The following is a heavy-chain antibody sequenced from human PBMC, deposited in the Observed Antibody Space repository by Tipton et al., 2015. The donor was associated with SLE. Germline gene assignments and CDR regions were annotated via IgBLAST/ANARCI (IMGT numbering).Heavy chain of an antibody. D-gene: IGHD3-10*01. V-gene: IGHV4-59*01. J-gene: IGHJ2*01. Sequence: TLSLTCTVSGGSISSYYWSWIRQPPGKGLEWIGYIYYSGSTNYNPSLKSRVTTSVDTSKNQFSLKLSSVTAADTAVYYCARDPGNDQDYWYFDLWGRGTLVTVSS. CDR1: GGSISSYY. CDR2: IYYSGST. CDR3: ARDPGNDQDYWYFDL.